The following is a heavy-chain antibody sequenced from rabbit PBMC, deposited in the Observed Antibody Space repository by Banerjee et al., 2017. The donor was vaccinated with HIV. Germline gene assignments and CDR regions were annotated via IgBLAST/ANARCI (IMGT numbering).Heavy chain of an antibody. V-gene: IGHV1S40*01. D-gene: IGHD6-1*01. CDR3: ARGYYTYGYAGYAYATEDL. CDR1: GFTFSSYW. Sequence: QSLEESGGDLVKPGASLTLTCTASGFTFSSYWMSWVRQAPGKGLEWIACIYAGSTGSSGSTYYATWAKGRFTISKTSSTTVTLQMTSLTAADTATYFCARGYYTYGYAGYAYATEDLWGQGTLVTVS. CDR2: IYAGSTGSSGST. J-gene: IGHJ4*01.